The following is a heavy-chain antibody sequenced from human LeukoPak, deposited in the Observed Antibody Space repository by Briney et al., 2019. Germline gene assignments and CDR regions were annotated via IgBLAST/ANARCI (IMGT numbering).Heavy chain of an antibody. CDR2: INTDRSST. CDR3: ARDEGITIFGVVTNWFDP. J-gene: IGHJ5*02. Sequence: GGSLKLSCAASGFTFSSYWIHWVRQAPGQGLVWMSRINTDRSSTSYADSVKGRFTISRDNAKNTLYLQMNSLRAEDTAVYYCARDEGITIFGVVTNWFDPWGQGTLVTVSS. CDR1: GFTFSSYW. D-gene: IGHD3-3*01. V-gene: IGHV3-74*01.